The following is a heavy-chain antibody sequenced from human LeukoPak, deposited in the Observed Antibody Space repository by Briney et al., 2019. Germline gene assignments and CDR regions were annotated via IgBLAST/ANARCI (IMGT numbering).Heavy chain of an antibody. CDR1: GGSISSYY. D-gene: IGHD4-17*01. CDR3: ARGAVTTRSNWFDP. J-gene: IGHJ5*02. CDR2: IYYSGST. V-gene: IGHV4-59*08. Sequence: SETLSLTCTVSGGSISSYYWSWIRQPPGKGLEWIGYIYYSGSTNYNPSLKSRVTISFDTSKNHFSLSLSSVTAADTAMYYCARGAVTTRSNWFDPWGQGTLVTVSS.